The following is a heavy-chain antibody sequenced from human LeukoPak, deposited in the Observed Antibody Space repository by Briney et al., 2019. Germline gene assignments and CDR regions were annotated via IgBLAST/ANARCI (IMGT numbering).Heavy chain of an antibody. CDR3: AREVDSGSYYRAFDI. D-gene: IGHD1-26*01. J-gene: IGHJ3*02. CDR1: GFTFSSYA. CDR2: ISWNSGSI. Sequence: PGRSLRLSCAASGFTFSSYAMHWVRQAPGKGLEWVSGISWNSGSIGYADSVKGRFTISRDNAKNSLYLQMNSLRAEDTALYYCAREVDSGSYYRAFDIWGQGTMVTVSS. V-gene: IGHV3-9*01.